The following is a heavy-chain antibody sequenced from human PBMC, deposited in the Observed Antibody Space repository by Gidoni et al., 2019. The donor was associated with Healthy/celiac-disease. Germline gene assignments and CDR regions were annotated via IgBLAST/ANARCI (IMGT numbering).Heavy chain of an antibody. V-gene: IGHV3-30*18. J-gene: IGHJ6*02. CDR3: AKVLTMVQGVIIPYYYYGMDV. D-gene: IGHD3-10*01. Sequence: QVQLVESGGGVVQPGRSLRLSCAASGFTFSSYGMHWVRQAPGKGLEWVAVISYDGSNKYYADSVKGRFTISRDNSKNTLYLQMNSLRAEDTAVYYCAKVLTMVQGVIIPYYYYGMDVWGQGTTVTVSS. CDR1: GFTFSSYG. CDR2: ISYDGSNK.